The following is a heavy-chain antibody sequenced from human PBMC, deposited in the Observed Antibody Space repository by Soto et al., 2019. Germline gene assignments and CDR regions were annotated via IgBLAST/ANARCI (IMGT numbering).Heavy chain of an antibody. CDR3: VKEVEGFDY. V-gene: IGHV3-21*01. J-gene: IGHJ4*02. CDR1: GFTFSSYG. CDR2: ITSSSRDV. D-gene: IGHD1-1*01. Sequence: GGSLRLSCAASGFTFSSYGMHWVRQAPGKGLEWVSSITSSSRDVFYADSVKGRFTISRDNAKNSLYLQMSSLRAEETAVYYCVKEVEGFDYWGQGTLVTVSS.